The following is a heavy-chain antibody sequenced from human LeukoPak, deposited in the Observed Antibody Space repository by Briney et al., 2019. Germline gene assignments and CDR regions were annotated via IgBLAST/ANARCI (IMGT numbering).Heavy chain of an antibody. V-gene: IGHV3-33*01. J-gene: IGHJ6*02. CDR3: ARDLHDYSNYYYYGVDV. D-gene: IGHD4-11*01. Sequence: HSGGSLRLSCAASGFTFSSYGMHWVRQAPGKGLEWVAVIWYDGSNKYYADSVKGRFTISRDNSKNTLYLQMDSLRAEDTAVYYCARDLHDYSNYYYYGVDVWGQGTTVTVSS. CDR2: IWYDGSNK. CDR1: GFTFSSYG.